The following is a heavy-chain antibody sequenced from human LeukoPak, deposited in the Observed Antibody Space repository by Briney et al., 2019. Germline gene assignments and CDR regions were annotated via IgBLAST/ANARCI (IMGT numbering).Heavy chain of an antibody. CDR3: AKDIAPRGGWYPQRDY. CDR1: GFTFSSYA. J-gene: IGHJ4*02. V-gene: IGHV3-23*01. D-gene: IGHD6-19*01. CDR2: ISGSGGST. Sequence: GGSLRLSCAASGFTFSSYAMSWVRQAPGKGLEWVSAISGSGGSTYYADSVKGRFTISRDNSKNTLYLQMNSLRAEDTAVYYCAKDIAPRGGWYPQRDYWGQGTLVTVSS.